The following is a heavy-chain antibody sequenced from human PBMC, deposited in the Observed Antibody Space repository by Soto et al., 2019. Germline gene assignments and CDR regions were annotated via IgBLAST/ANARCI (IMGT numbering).Heavy chain of an antibody. CDR1: GYSFTIYW. V-gene: IGHV5-51*01. J-gene: IGHJ4*02. Sequence: PGDSLKISCKGSGYSFTIYWIGWVRQMPGKGLEWMGIIYPGDSDTRYSPSFQGQVTISADKSISTAYLQWSSLKASDTAMYYCATTMIGAAGIFYFDYWGQGTLVTVSS. CDR3: ATTMIGAAGIFYFDY. CDR2: IYPGDSDT. D-gene: IGHD6-13*01.